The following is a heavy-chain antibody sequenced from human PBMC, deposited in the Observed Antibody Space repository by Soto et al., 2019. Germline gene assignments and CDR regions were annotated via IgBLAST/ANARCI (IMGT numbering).Heavy chain of an antibody. D-gene: IGHD4-17*01. Sequence: QAQLVQSGAEVKEPGASVKVSCKASGYSFTTSGITWVRQAPGQGSEWMGWISTYNGNTNYAQKLQDRVTLTTDTSTSTAYMELRSLRSDDTAVYYCARRLYGDYDYWGQGTLVTVSS. V-gene: IGHV1-18*01. CDR2: ISTYNGNT. CDR1: GYSFTTSG. J-gene: IGHJ4*02. CDR3: ARRLYGDYDY.